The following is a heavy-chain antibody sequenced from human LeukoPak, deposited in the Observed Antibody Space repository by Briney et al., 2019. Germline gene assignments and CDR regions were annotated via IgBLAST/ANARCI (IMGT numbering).Heavy chain of an antibody. Sequence: PSETLSLTCTVSGDSISSGYYWGWIRQPPGKGLEWIGSIHHSGSTYYNPSLKSRVTMSVDTSKNQFSLKLSSVTAADTAMYYCARDSSSGYYPGLYFQRWGQGTLVTVSS. CDR3: ARDSSSGYYPGLYFQR. J-gene: IGHJ1*01. D-gene: IGHD6-19*01. CDR2: IHHSGST. CDR1: GDSISSGYY. V-gene: IGHV4-38-2*02.